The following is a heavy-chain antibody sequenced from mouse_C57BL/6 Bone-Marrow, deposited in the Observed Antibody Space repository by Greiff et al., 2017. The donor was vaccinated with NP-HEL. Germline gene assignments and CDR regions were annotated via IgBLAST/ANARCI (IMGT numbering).Heavy chain of an antibody. CDR2: IDPEDGET. Sequence: VQLQQSGAELVKPGASVKLSCTASGFNIKDYYMHWVKQRTEQGLEWIGRIDPEDGETKYAPKFSGKATITADTSSNTAYLQLSSLTSEDTAVDYCAREFISGYFDVWGTGTTVTVSS. CDR1: GFNIKDYY. J-gene: IGHJ1*03. V-gene: IGHV14-2*01. D-gene: IGHD1-1*01. CDR3: AREFISGYFDV.